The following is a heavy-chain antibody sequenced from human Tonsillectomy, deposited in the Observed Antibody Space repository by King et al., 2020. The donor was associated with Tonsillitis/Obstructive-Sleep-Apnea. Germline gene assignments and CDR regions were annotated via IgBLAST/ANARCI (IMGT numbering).Heavy chain of an antibody. Sequence: VQLVESGGGLVQPGGSLRLSCAASGFTFSSYAMSWVRQAPGKGLEWVSAISGSGGSTYYADSVKGRFTISRDNSKNTLYLQMNSLGAEDTAVYYCAKDGGDIAARPRHFDYWGQGTLVTVSS. V-gene: IGHV3-23*04. CDR3: AKDGGDIAARPRHFDY. D-gene: IGHD6-6*01. J-gene: IGHJ4*02. CDR1: GFTFSSYA. CDR2: ISGSGGST.